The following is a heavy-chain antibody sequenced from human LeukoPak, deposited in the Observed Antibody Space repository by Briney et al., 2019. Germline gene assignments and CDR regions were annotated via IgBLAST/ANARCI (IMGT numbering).Heavy chain of an antibody. CDR2: ISKSSTYI. V-gene: IGHV3-21*01. Sequence: PGGSLRLSCAASGFTFSSYSMNWVRQAPGKGLEWVSSISKSSTYIYYADSVKGRFTISRDNAKNSLYLQMNSLRAEDTAVYYCARADIAVAGSVVDYWGQGTQVTVSS. CDR3: ARADIAVAGSVVDY. D-gene: IGHD6-19*01. J-gene: IGHJ4*02. CDR1: GFTFSSYS.